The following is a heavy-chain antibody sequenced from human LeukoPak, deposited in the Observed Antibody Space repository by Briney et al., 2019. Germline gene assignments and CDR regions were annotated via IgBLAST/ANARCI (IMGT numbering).Heavy chain of an antibody. Sequence: PGRSLRLSCAASGFTFSIYWMSWVRQAPGKRLEWVASIKEDGGEIHYVDSVKGRFTISRDNAKNSLYLQMNSLRAEDTAVYYCETYSAFDIWGHGTMVTVSS. CDR2: IKEDGGEI. J-gene: IGHJ3*02. CDR1: GFTFSIYW. D-gene: IGHD2-21*01. CDR3: ETYSAFDI. V-gene: IGHV3-7*02.